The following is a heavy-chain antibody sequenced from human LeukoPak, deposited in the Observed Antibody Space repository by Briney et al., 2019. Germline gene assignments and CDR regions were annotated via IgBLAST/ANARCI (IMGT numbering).Heavy chain of an antibody. CDR2: MNPNSGNT. Sequence: ASVKVSCKASGYTFTSYDINWVRQATGQGLEWMGWMNPNSGNTGYAQKFQGRVTITRNTSISTAYMGLSSLRSEDTAVYYCARSRAYDFWSGYMNWFDPWGQGTLVTVSS. J-gene: IGHJ5*02. CDR1: GYTFTSYD. D-gene: IGHD3-3*01. CDR3: ARSRAYDFWSGYMNWFDP. V-gene: IGHV1-8*03.